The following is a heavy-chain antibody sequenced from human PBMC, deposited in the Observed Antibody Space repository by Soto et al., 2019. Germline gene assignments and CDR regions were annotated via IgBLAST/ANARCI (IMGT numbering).Heavy chain of an antibody. CDR2: INSGASTT. Sequence: EVQLVESGGGLVQPGGSLRLSCAASGFTFSSSWMHWVRQAPGKGLVWVSRINSGASTTNYADSVKGRFTISRDNAKNTLYLQMDRLTAEDTAVYYCARGPSGWFGYDYWGQGPLVTVSS. CDR1: GFTFSSSW. CDR3: ARGPSGWFGYDY. J-gene: IGHJ4*02. V-gene: IGHV3-74*01. D-gene: IGHD6-19*01.